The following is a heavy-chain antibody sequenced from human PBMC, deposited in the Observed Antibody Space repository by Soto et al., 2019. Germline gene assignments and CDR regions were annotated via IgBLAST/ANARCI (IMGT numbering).Heavy chain of an antibody. CDR3: ARPTRQWLGLRYYYGMDV. CDR1: GGSMSSSNW. D-gene: IGHD6-19*01. V-gene: IGHV4-4*02. Sequence: SETLSLTCTVSGGSMSSSNWWNWVRQSPGKGLEWIGEAHHSGRTNYNPSLKSRVTISVDKSKNHFSLKLSSVTAADTAVYYCARPTRQWLGLRYYYGMDVWGQGTTVTVSS. CDR2: AHHSGRT. J-gene: IGHJ6*02.